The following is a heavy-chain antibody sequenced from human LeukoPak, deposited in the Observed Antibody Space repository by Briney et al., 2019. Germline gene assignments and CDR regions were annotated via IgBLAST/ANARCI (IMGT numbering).Heavy chain of an antibody. CDR1: GYTFTGYY. CDR2: INPNSGGT. CDR3: ARVEEVRGVISYYYYMDV. V-gene: IGHV1-2*02. D-gene: IGHD3-10*01. Sequence: GASVKVSCKASGYTFTGYYMHWVRQAPGQGLEWMGWINPNSGGTNYAQKFQGRVTMTRDTSISTAYMELSRLRSDDTAVYYCARVEEVRGVISYYYYMDVWGKGTTVTIS. J-gene: IGHJ6*03.